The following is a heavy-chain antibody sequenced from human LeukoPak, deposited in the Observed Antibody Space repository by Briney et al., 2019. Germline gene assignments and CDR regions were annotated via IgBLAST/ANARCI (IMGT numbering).Heavy chain of an antibody. D-gene: IGHD3-10*01. CDR2: ISYDGSNK. J-gene: IGHJ5*02. CDR3: ARDRGLWFGEIGWFDP. CDR1: GFTFSSYA. Sequence: GRSLRLSCAASGFTFSSYAMHWVRQAPGKGLEWVAVISYDGSNKYYADSVKGRSTISRDNSKNTLYLQMNSLRAEDTAVYYCARDRGLWFGEIGWFDPWGQGTLVTVSS. V-gene: IGHV3-30*04.